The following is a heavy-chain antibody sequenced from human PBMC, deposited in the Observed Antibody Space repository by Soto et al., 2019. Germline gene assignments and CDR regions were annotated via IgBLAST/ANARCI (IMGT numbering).Heavy chain of an antibody. CDR3: AKAVRQQLDGLAYYYYGMDV. V-gene: IGHV3-23*01. J-gene: IGHJ6*02. D-gene: IGHD6-13*01. CDR2: ISGSGGST. CDR1: GLTFSSYA. Sequence: GGSLRLSCAASGLTFSSYAMSWVRQAPGKGLEWVSAISGSGGSTYYADSVKGRFTISRDNSKNTLYLQMNSLRAEDTAVYYCAKAVRQQLDGLAYYYYGMDVWGQGTTVTVSS.